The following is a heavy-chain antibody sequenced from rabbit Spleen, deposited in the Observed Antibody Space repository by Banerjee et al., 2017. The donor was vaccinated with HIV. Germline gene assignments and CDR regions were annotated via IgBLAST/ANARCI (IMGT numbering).Heavy chain of an antibody. D-gene: IGHD1-1*01. CDR3: ARDLDGVIGWNFGW. V-gene: IGHV1S45*01. J-gene: IGHJ4*01. Sequence: QEQLVESGRGLVQPEGSLTLTCTASRFSFSSDYYICWVRQAPGKGLEWVACIYTGSGDSTVYASWAKGRFTISKTSSTTVTLQMTSLTAADTATYFCARDLDGVIGWNFGWWGPGTLVTVS. CDR1: RFSFSSDYY. CDR2: IYTGSGDST.